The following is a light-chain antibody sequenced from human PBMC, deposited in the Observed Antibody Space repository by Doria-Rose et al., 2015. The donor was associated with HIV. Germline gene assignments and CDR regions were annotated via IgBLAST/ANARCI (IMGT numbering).Light chain of an antibody. J-gene: IGKJ2*01. CDR1: QSIGTY. V-gene: IGKV1-8*01. Sequence: TQPPSSLSVSVGDTVTITCRASQSIGTYLAWYQQLPGKAPKLLIYAASTLQGGVPSRFSGSGSGIDFTLTITYLKSEDFATYYCQQYYSDPVTFGQGTKLEIK. CDR2: AAS. CDR3: QQYYSDPVT.